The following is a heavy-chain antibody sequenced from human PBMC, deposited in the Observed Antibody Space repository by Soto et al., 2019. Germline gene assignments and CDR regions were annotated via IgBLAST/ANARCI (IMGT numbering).Heavy chain of an antibody. J-gene: IGHJ4*02. V-gene: IGHV1-69*13. CDR1: GGTFSSYA. Sequence: SVKVSCKASGGTFSSYAISWVRQAPGQGLEWMGGIIPIFGTANYAQRFQGRVTITADESTSTAYMELSSLRSEDTAVYYCASERSGGYYYFDYWGQGTLVTVSS. CDR2: IIPIFGTA. D-gene: IGHD2-15*01. CDR3: ASERSGGYYYFDY.